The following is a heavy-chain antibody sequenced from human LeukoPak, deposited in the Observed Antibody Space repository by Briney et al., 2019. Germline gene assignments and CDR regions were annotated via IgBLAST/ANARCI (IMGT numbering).Heavy chain of an antibody. V-gene: IGHV4-59*08. CDR3: ARQASRRELVYYFDY. J-gene: IGHJ4*02. Sequence: SETLSLTCTVSGGSISSYYWSWIRQPPGKGLEWIGYIYYSGSTNYNPSLKSRVTISVDTSKNQFSLKLSSVTAADTAVYYCARQASRRELVYYFDYRGQGTLVTVSS. CDR2: IYYSGST. D-gene: IGHD1-26*01. CDR1: GGSISSYY.